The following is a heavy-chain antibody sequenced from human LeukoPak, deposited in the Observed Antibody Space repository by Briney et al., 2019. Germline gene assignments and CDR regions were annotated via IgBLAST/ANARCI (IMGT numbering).Heavy chain of an antibody. Sequence: PGRSLRLSCAASGFTFSDHYMDWVRQAPGKGLEWVGRTRNKANSYTTEYAASVKGRFTISRDDSKNSLYLQMNSLKTEDTAVYYCAGGYDSSGYYLDDYYYYGMDVWGQGTTVTVSS. D-gene: IGHD3-22*01. CDR2: TRNKANSYTT. V-gene: IGHV3-72*01. CDR1: GFTFSDHY. J-gene: IGHJ6*02. CDR3: AGGYDSSGYYLDDYYYYGMDV.